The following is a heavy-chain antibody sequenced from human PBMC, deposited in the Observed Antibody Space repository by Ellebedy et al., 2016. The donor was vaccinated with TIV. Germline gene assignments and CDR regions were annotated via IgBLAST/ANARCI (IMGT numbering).Heavy chain of an antibody. D-gene: IGHD5-24*01. V-gene: IGHV4-59*01. Sequence: SETLSLTCTVSDGSLSTYYWSWVRQPPGKGLEWIGYIYDTGSTSYSPSLRSRVSISIDTSKNQFSLRLNSVTAADTAVYYCAREAVEVATVEDFYYYMDAWGKGTTVTVSS. CDR1: DGSLSTYY. CDR2: IYDTGST. CDR3: AREAVEVATVEDFYYYMDA. J-gene: IGHJ6*03.